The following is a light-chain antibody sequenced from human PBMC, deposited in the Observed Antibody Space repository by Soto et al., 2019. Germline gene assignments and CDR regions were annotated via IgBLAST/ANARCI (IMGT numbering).Light chain of an antibody. CDR3: QQRGNWPPTWT. CDR1: QSIGYY. Sequence: EIVLTRSPATLSLSPGERATLSCRASQSIGYYLAWYQEKPGQAPRLLIYDASIRATGIPARFSGSWSGTDFTLTINGLEPEDSAVYYCQQRGNWPPTWTFGQGTKVEIK. J-gene: IGKJ1*01. V-gene: IGKV3-11*01. CDR2: DAS.